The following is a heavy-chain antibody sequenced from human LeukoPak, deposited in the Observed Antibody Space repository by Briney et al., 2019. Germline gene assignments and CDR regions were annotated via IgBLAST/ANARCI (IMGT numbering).Heavy chain of an antibody. CDR1: GGTFSSYA. CDR2: IIPIFGTA. D-gene: IGHD6-6*01. Sequence: SVKVSCKASGGTFSSYAISWVRQAPGQGLEWMGGIIPIFGTANYAQKFQGRVTITADESTSTAYMELSSLRSEDTAVYYCARPSIAARPNYYYYCMDVWGKGTTVTVSS. CDR3: ARPSIAARPNYYYYCMDV. J-gene: IGHJ6*03. V-gene: IGHV1-69*13.